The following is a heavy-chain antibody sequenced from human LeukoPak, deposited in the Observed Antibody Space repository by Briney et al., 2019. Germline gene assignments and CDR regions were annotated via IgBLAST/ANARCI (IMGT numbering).Heavy chain of an antibody. V-gene: IGHV3-11*04. J-gene: IGHJ5*02. CDR1: GFTFSDYY. D-gene: IGHD6-19*01. Sequence: GGSLRLSCAASGFTFSDYYMSWIRQAPGKGLEWVSYISSSGSTIYYADSVKGRFTISRDNAKNSLYLQMNSLRAEDTAVCYCARSKSSGWYGNWFDPWGQGTLVTVSS. CDR2: ISSSGSTI. CDR3: ARSKSSGWYGNWFDP.